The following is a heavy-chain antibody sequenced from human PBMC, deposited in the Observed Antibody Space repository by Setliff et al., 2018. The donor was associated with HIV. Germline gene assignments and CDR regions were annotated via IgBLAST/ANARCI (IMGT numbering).Heavy chain of an antibody. Sequence: PSETLSLTCVVSGDSIDNSNWWSWVRQPPGQGLEWMGEIYHSGNTNYNPSLKSRLTMSVDKSKNQFSLNLRSVTAADMAVYYCAREGSYNDFWSGGMTLDYWGQGALVTVSS. D-gene: IGHD3-3*01. J-gene: IGHJ4*02. V-gene: IGHV4-4*02. CDR3: AREGSYNDFWSGGMTLDY. CDR1: GDSIDNSNW. CDR2: IYHSGNT.